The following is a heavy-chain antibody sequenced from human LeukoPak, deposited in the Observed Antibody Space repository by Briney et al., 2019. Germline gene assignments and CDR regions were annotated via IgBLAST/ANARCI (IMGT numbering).Heavy chain of an antibody. J-gene: IGHJ4*02. CDR1: GFSFRDYY. D-gene: IGHD3-10*01. V-gene: IGHV3-11*05. CDR3: ARESHGTGDQ. Sequence: GSLRLSCAASGFSFRDYYMSRIRQAPGKGLEWVSYISTDSVYTNYADPVKGRFTISRDNAKNSLYLQLNSLRAEDTAVYYCARESHGTGDQWGQGTLVTVSS. CDR2: ISTDSVYT.